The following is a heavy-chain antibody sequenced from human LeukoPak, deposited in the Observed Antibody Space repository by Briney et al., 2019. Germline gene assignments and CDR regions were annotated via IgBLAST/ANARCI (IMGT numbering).Heavy chain of an antibody. V-gene: IGHV4-39*07. D-gene: IGHD3/OR15-3a*01. CDR3: ARADIWENLDY. Sequence: PSETLSLTCTVSGGSISSSSYYWGWIRQPPGKGLEWIGSIYYSGSTYYNPSLKSRVTISVDTSKNQFSLKLSSVTAADTAVYYCARADIWENLDYWGQGTLVTVSS. CDR1: GGSISSSSYY. J-gene: IGHJ4*02. CDR2: IYYSGST.